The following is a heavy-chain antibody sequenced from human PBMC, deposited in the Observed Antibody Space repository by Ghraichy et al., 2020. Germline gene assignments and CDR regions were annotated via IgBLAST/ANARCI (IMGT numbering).Heavy chain of an antibody. D-gene: IGHD3-10*01. V-gene: IGHV4-39*01. Sequence: SETLSLTCTVSGGSISSSSYYWGWIRQPPGKGLEWIGSIYYSGSTYYNPSLKSRVTISVDTSKNQFSLKLSSVTAADTAVYYCAVSLLWFGEPQAVFDYWGQGTLVTVSS. CDR3: AVSLLWFGEPQAVFDY. CDR2: IYYSGST. J-gene: IGHJ4*02. CDR1: GGSISSSSYY.